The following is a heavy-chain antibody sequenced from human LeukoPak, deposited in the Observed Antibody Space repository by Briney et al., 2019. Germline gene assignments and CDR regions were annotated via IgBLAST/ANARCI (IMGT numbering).Heavy chain of an antibody. V-gene: IGHV3-11*01. CDR1: GFTFSDYY. CDR3: ARVGRAMAAAGFGAFDI. J-gene: IGHJ3*02. CDR2: IAGSVSTI. Sequence: GGSLRLSCAASGFTFSDYYMSWIRQAPWKGLEWVSYIAGSVSTIYYADSVKGRFTISRDNAKNSLYLQMSSLRAEDTVIYYCARVGRAMAAAGFGAFDIWGQGTMVTVSS. D-gene: IGHD6-13*01.